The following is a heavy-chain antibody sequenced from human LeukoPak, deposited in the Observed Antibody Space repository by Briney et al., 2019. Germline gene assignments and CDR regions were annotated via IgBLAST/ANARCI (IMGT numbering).Heavy chain of an antibody. V-gene: IGHV3-21*01. D-gene: IGHD1/OR15-1a*01. Sequence: PGGSLRLSCAASGFSLSSYSMKWVRQAPGKGLEWVSSISSRSSNINYADSVKGRFTVSRDNAKNSLYLQMNSLRAEDTAAYYCARLTDLGTDFWGQGTLVTVSS. CDR1: GFSLSSYS. CDR2: ISSRSSNI. J-gene: IGHJ4*02. CDR3: ARLTDLGTDF.